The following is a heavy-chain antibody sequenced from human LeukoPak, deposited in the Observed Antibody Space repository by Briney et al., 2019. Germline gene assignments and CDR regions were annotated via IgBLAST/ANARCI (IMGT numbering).Heavy chain of an antibody. Sequence: ASVKVSCKASGYTFTSYGISWVRQAPGQGLEWMGWINAGNGNTQYSQKFQGRVTITRDTSASTAYMELSSLSSEDTAVYYCARDPVSGKLDYWGQGTLVTVS. CDR3: ARDPVSGKLDY. CDR2: INAGNGNT. V-gene: IGHV1-3*01. J-gene: IGHJ4*02. CDR1: GYTFTSYG. D-gene: IGHD1-26*01.